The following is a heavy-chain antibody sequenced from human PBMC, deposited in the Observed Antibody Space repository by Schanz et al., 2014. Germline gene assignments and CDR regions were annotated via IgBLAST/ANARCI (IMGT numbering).Heavy chain of an antibody. CDR3: ARDGEAAADCDY. D-gene: IGHD6-13*01. V-gene: IGHV1-46*03. Sequence: QVQLVQSGAEVKKPGVSVKVSCKASGYTFTTYYIHWVRQAPGQGLEWMGIINPSGGSTSYAQKCQGRVAMTRDTSTSTVYMELSSLRSEDTAVYYCARDGEAAADCDYWGQGTLVTGSS. CDR1: GYTFTTYY. CDR2: INPSGGST. J-gene: IGHJ4*02.